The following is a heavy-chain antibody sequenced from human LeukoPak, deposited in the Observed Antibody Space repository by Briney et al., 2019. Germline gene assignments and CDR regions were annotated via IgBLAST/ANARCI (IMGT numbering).Heavy chain of an antibody. Sequence: GGSLRLSCAASGFTFSSYAMSWVRQAPGKGLEWVSAISGSGGSTYYADSVKGRFTISRDNYKNTLYLQMNSLRAEDTAVYYCAKDFRRYSSSSPFDYWGQGTLVTVSS. V-gene: IGHV3-23*01. J-gene: IGHJ4*02. D-gene: IGHD6-6*01. CDR3: AKDFRRYSSSSPFDY. CDR2: ISGSGGST. CDR1: GFTFSSYA.